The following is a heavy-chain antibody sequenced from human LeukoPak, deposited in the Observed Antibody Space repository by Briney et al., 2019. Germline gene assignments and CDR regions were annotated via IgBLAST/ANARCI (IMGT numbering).Heavy chain of an antibody. D-gene: IGHD3-10*01. Sequence: ASVKVSCKASGGTFSSYAISWVRQAPGQGLERMGRIIPIFGTANYAQKFQGRVTITTDESTSTAYMELSSLRSEDTAVYYCARVAYYYGSGSYYDYWGQGTLVTVSS. CDR1: GGTFSSYA. V-gene: IGHV1-69*05. CDR2: IIPIFGTA. CDR3: ARVAYYYGSGSYYDY. J-gene: IGHJ4*02.